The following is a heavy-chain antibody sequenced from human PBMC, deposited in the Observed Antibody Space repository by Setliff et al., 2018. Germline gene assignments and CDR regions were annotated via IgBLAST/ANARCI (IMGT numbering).Heavy chain of an antibody. CDR3: ARASRFGTIRYRGDYYMDV. V-gene: IGHV7-4-1*02. CDR2: INTNTGNP. CDR1: GYTFTTYA. D-gene: IGHD3-10*01. J-gene: IGHJ6*03. Sequence: GASVKVSCKASGYTFTTYAISWMRQAPGQGLEYMGWINTNTGNPSYAQGFTGRFVFSLDTSVSTAYLQISSLKAEDIAVYYCARASRFGTIRYRGDYYMDVWGKGTTVTVSS.